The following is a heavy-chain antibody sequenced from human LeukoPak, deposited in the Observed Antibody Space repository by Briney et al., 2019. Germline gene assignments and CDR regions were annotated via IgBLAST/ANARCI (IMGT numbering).Heavy chain of an antibody. Sequence: SVKVSCKASGGTFSSYAISWVRQAPGQGLEWMGGIIPIFGTANYAQKFQGRVTITTDESTSTAYMELSSLRSEDTAVYYCARGYCTNGVCSRDAFDIWGQGTMVTVSS. CDR3: ARGYCTNGVCSRDAFDI. J-gene: IGHJ3*02. V-gene: IGHV1-69*05. CDR1: GGTFSSYA. CDR2: IIPIFGTA. D-gene: IGHD2-8*01.